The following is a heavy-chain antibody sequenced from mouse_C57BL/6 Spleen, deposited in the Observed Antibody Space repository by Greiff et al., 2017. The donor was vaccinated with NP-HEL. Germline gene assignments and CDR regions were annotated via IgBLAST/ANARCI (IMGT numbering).Heavy chain of an antibody. CDR1: GFTFTDYY. CDR3: ARWSLWDPHFDC. V-gene: IGHV7-3*01. D-gene: IGHD4-1*01. J-gene: IGHJ2*01. Sequence: EVQGVESGGGLVQPGGSLSLSCAASGFTFTDYYMSWVRQPPGKALEWLGFIRNKANGYTTEYSASVKGRFTISRDNSQRVLYHKMNALGAEDSATYYCARWSLWDPHFDCWGQGTTLTVSS. CDR2: IRNKANGYTT.